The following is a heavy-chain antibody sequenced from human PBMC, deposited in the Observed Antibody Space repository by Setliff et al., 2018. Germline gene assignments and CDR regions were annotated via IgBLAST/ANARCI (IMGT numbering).Heavy chain of an antibody. CDR2: MNPNSGNT. D-gene: IGHD1-26*01. CDR1: GGTFSSYA. Sequence: GASVKVSCKASGGTFSSYAISWVRQATGQGLEWMGWMNPNSGNTGYAQKFQGRVTITRNTSISTAYMELSSLRSEDTAMYYCAREGWGGPRAFDIWGQGTMVT. V-gene: IGHV1-8*03. J-gene: IGHJ3*02. CDR3: AREGWGGPRAFDI.